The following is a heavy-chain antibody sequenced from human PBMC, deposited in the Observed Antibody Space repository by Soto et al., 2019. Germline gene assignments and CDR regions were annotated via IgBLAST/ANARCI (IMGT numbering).Heavy chain of an antibody. D-gene: IGHD6-19*01. V-gene: IGHV4-34*01. CDR3: ARLPGIAVAGTLARNYYYYGMDV. CDR2: INHSGST. Sequence: ASETLSLTCAVYCGSFSGYYWSWIRQPPGKGLEWIGEINHSGSTNYNPSLKSRVTISVDTSKNQFSLKLSSVTAADTAVYYCARLPGIAVAGTLARNYYYYGMDVWGQGTTVTVSS. CDR1: CGSFSGYY. J-gene: IGHJ6*02.